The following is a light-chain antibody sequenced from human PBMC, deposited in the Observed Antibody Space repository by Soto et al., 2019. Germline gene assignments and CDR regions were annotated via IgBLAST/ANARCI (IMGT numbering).Light chain of an antibody. CDR1: QNVVTN. CDR3: QQYNEWPLA. Sequence: ETVVMQSPATLSASPGERATLSCRASQNVVTNVAWYQQKPGQAPRLLIQDTSTRATGVPDRFSGRGDGTEFALTISSLQSEDLAVYYCQQYNEWPLAFGGGTKVDIK. J-gene: IGKJ4*01. V-gene: IGKV3-15*01. CDR2: DTS.